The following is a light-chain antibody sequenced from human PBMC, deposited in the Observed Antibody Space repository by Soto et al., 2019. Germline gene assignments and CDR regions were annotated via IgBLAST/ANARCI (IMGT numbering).Light chain of an antibody. CDR3: QSYDSSLSGSYV. CDR1: SSNIGAGYD. CDR2: GNS. V-gene: IGLV1-40*01. Sequence: QSVLTQPPSVSGAPGQRVTISCTGSSSNIGAGYDVHWYQQLPGTAPKLLIYGNSNRPSGVPDRFSGSKSGTSASPAITGLQAEDEADYYCQSYDSSLSGSYVFGTGTKVTVL. J-gene: IGLJ1*01.